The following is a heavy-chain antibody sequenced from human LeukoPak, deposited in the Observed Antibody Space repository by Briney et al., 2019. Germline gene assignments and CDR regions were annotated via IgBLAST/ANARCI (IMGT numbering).Heavy chain of an antibody. CDR1: GFIFSSYA. V-gene: IGHV3-23*01. CDR2: ISGGDTST. D-gene: IGHD4-23*01. Sequence: GGSLRLSCAASGFIFSSYAMNWVRQAPGKGLEWVSTISGGDTSTFYADSVKGRFTVSRDNSKNTLYLQMNNLRAEDTAVYYCAKNLNGGNTHSDYWGQGTLVTVSS. J-gene: IGHJ4*02. CDR3: AKNLNGGNTHSDY.